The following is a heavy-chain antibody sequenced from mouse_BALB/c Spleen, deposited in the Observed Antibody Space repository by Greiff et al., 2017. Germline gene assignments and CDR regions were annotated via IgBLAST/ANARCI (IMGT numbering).Heavy chain of an antibody. CDR1: GFTFSSYA. J-gene: IGHJ4*01. V-gene: IGHV5-6-5*01. CDR3: ARRGWLLGDYAMDY. Sequence: EVQVVESGGGLVKPGGSLKLSCAASGFTFSSYAMSWVRQTPEKRLEWVASISSGGSTYYPDSVKGRFTISRDNARNILYLQMSSLRSEDTAMYYCARRGWLLGDYAMDYWGQGTSVTVSS. D-gene: IGHD2-3*01. CDR2: ISSGGST.